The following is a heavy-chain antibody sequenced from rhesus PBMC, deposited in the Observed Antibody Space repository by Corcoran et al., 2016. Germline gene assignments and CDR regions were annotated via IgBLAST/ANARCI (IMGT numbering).Heavy chain of an antibody. CDR3: AREKRYYDSGYYLDY. J-gene: IGHJ4*01. CDR1: GFTFSDYY. V-gene: IGHV3-59*01. CDR2: IRNGGGSK. D-gene: IGHD3-28*01. Sequence: EVQLVESGGGLAKPGGSLSLSCAASGFTFSDYYMSWVRPASGKGVEWVSRIRNGGGSKGYADYGKGRFTIARENAKNTLYLHMDGLRAEDTAVDYCAREKRYYDSGYYLDYWGQGVLVTVSS.